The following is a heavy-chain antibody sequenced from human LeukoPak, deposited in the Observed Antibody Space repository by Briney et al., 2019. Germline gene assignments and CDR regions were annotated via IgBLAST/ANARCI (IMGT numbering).Heavy chain of an antibody. CDR1: GGSVSSSSYH. Sequence: SEALSLTCTVSGGSVSSSSYHWGWIRQPPGKGLEWIGSIYYSGSTYQNPSLKSRVTISADTSKNQFSLKLNSLTTADTAVYYCTRGAGWLIDYWGQGILVTVSS. D-gene: IGHD3-16*01. CDR3: TRGAGWLIDY. CDR2: IYYSGST. J-gene: IGHJ4*02. V-gene: IGHV4-39*07.